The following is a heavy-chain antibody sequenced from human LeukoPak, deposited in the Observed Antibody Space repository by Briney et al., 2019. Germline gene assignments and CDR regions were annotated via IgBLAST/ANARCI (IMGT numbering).Heavy chain of an antibody. CDR2: TSSSGSTI. Sequence: GGSLRLSCAASGFTFSSYEMNWVRQAPGKGLEWVSYTSSSGSTIYYADSVKGRFTISRDNAKNSLYLQMNSLRAEDTAVYYCAREGKWELLPAYYYMDVWGKGTTVTISS. J-gene: IGHJ6*03. V-gene: IGHV3-48*03. CDR1: GFTFSSYE. D-gene: IGHD1-26*01. CDR3: AREGKWELLPAYYYMDV.